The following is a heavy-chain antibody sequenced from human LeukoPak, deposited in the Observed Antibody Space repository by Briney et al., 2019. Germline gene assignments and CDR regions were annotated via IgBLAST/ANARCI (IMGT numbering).Heavy chain of an antibody. V-gene: IGHV3-30*02. D-gene: IGHD3-10*01. CDR3: AKDGTRGIRFGKIPHYFDY. J-gene: IGHJ4*02. Sequence: PGGSLRLSCAASGFTFSSYGMHWVRQAPGKGLEWVAFIRYDGSNKYFADSVKGRFTISRDSSKSTLYLQMNSLRVDDTAVYYCAKDGTRGIRFGKIPHYFDYWGQGTLVTVSS. CDR1: GFTFSSYG. CDR2: IRYDGSNK.